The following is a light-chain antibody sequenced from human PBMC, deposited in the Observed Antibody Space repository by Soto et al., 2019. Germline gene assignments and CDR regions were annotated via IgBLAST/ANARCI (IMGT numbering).Light chain of an antibody. V-gene: IGKV3-20*01. CDR2: GAS. Sequence: EIVLTQSPGTLSLSPGERATLSCRASQSVSSSYLAWYQQKPGQAPRLLIYGASTRATGIPDRFSGSGSGTDSTLTISRLEPEDFAVYYCQHCGSSRTCGQGTKVEIK. CDR1: QSVSSSY. CDR3: QHCGSSRT. J-gene: IGKJ1*01.